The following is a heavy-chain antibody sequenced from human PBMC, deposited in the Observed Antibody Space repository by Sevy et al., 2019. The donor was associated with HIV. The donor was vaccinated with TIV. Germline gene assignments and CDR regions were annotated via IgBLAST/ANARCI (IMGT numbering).Heavy chain of an antibody. CDR1: GFTFSNYW. J-gene: IGHJ5*02. D-gene: IGHD2-2*01. CDR3: AGVGGCSSTCCFAYWFDP. V-gene: IGHV3-7*01. Sequence: GGSLRLSCAASGFTFSNYWMSWVRQAPGKGLEWVANIKEDGSENYYVDSVKGRFTISRDNAKNTLYLQMNSLRADDTAVNSGAGVGGCSSTCCFAYWFDPWGQGTLVTVSS. CDR2: IKEDGSEN.